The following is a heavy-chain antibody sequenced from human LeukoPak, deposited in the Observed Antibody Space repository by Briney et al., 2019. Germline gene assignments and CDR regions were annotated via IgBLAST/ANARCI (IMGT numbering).Heavy chain of an antibody. Sequence: PGGSLRLSCAASGFTFSSYAMSWVRQAPGKGLEWVSGISGSGGSTYNADSVKGRFTIFGDNSKNTLYLQMNSLRAEDTAAYYCARDRVLGCLDFWGQGTLVTVSS. CDR3: ARDRVLGCLDF. V-gene: IGHV3-23*01. J-gene: IGHJ4*02. D-gene: IGHD3-16*01. CDR1: GFTFSSYA. CDR2: ISGSGGST.